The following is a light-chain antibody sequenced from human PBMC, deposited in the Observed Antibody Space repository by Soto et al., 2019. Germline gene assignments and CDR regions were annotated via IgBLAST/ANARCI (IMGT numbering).Light chain of an antibody. CDR1: QGISNH. Sequence: DIQMTQSPSSLSASVGDRVTITCRASQGISNHLAWYHQKPGQLPKLLIYAASILQSGVPSRFSGSGSGTEFTLTVSIPQSEDFAVYYCQQYNNWPRTFGQGTKVDIK. CDR3: QQYNNWPRT. J-gene: IGKJ1*01. V-gene: IGKV1-27*01. CDR2: AAS.